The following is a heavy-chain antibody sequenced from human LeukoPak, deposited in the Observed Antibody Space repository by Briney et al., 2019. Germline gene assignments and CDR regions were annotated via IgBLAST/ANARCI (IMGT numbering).Heavy chain of an antibody. V-gene: IGHV3-30-3*01. D-gene: IGHD4-17*01. CDR1: GFTLSRYV. CDR2: LLYVGSNK. Sequence: GGCLRLSRGASGFTLSRYVMHWVRHSPGKGLEGGAVLLYVGSNKHCADSAKGRFSISRDNPKNTLYLEMNSQRGEDTGMYFCARNRTVTTRGDFDYWGQGTLVTVSS. CDR3: ARNRTVTTRGDFDY. J-gene: IGHJ4*02.